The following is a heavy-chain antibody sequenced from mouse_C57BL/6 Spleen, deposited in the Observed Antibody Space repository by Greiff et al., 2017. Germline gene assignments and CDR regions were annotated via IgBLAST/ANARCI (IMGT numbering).Heavy chain of an antibody. CDR3: TTPFITTVVGRFDY. J-gene: IGHJ2*01. CDR1: GFNIKDGY. V-gene: IGHV14-4*01. Sequence: EVQLQQSGAELVRPGASVKLSCTASGFNIKDGYMHWVKQRPEQGLEWIGWIDPENGDTEYASKFQGKATITADTSSNTAYLQLSSLTSEDTAVYYCTTPFITTVVGRFDYWGQGTTLTVSS. D-gene: IGHD1-1*01. CDR2: IDPENGDT.